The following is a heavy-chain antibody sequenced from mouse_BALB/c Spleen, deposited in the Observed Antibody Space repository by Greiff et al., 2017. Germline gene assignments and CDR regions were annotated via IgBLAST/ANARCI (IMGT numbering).Heavy chain of an antibody. CDR1: GFTFSTYG. CDR3: ARQRDYYTMDY. V-gene: IGHV5-6*01. Sequence: EVQLVESGGDLVKPGGSLKLSCAASGFTFSTYGMSWVRQTPDKRLEWVATISSGDNYTYYPDSVKGRFTISRDNAKNTLYLQMSSLKSEDTAMYYCARQRDYYTMDYWGQGTSVTVSS. J-gene: IGHJ4*01. CDR2: ISSGDNYT.